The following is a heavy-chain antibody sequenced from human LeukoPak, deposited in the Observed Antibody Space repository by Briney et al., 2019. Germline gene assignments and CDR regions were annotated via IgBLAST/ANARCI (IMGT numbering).Heavy chain of an antibody. V-gene: IGHV3-23*01. J-gene: IGHJ6*02. CDR2: ISGSGGST. CDR1: GFTFSSYA. CDR3: AKDFPRRRAFGVVVPAASCIWGYGMDV. D-gene: IGHD2-2*01. Sequence: PGGSLRLSCAASGFTFSSYAMSWVRQAPGKGLEWASAISGSGGSTYYADSVKGRFTISRDNSKDTLYLQMNSLRAEDTAVYYCAKDFPRRRAFGVVVPAASCIWGYGMDVWGQGTTVTVSS.